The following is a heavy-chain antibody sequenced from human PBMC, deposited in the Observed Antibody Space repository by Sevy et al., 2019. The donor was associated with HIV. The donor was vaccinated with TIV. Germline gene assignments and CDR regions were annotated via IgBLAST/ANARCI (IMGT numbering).Heavy chain of an antibody. V-gene: IGHV4-30-2*01. CDR1: GDSTGSGGYY. D-gene: IGHD3-9*01. J-gene: IGHJ5*02. CDR2: IYHSGST. CDR3: ARGSGTSRYYDH. Sequence: SETLSLICPVSGDSTGSGGYYWSWLRQPLGKALEWIGCIYHSGSTCHNPSLQSRVTISVDRSKNQFSLKLRSVAAADTAVYYCARGSGTSRYYDHWGQGTLVTVSS.